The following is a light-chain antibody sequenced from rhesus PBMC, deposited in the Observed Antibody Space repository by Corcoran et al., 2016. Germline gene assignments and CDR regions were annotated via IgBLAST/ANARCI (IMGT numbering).Light chain of an antibody. CDR1: ENVNNY. J-gene: IGKJ1*01. CDR2: KAS. V-gene: IGKV1-74*01. CDR3: EQYDSRPWT. Sequence: DIQMTQSPSSLSASVGDRVTITCRASENVNNYLHWYQQKPGKAPKLLIYKASTLQSGVPSRFSGSGSGTDFTLTISRLQSEDSATYYCEQYDSRPWTFGQGTKVDIK.